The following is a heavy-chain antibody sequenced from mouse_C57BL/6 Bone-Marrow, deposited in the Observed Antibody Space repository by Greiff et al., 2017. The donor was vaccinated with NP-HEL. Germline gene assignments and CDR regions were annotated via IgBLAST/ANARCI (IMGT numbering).Heavy chain of an antibody. V-gene: IGHV5-4*01. CDR3: ARDYSNYVSFDY. Sequence: EVQGVESGGGLVKPGGSLKLSCAASGFTFSSYAMSWVRQTPEKRLEWVATISDGGSYTYYPDNVKGRFTISRDNAKNTLYLQMSHLKSEDTAMYYCARDYSNYVSFDYWGQGTTLTVSS. CDR2: ISDGGSYT. D-gene: IGHD2-5*01. J-gene: IGHJ2*01. CDR1: GFTFSSYA.